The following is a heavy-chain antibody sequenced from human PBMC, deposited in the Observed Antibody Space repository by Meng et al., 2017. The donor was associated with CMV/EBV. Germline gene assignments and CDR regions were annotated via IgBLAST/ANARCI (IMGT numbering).Heavy chain of an antibody. Sequence: GESLKISCVASGFAFSRYSMNWVRQAPGKGLEWVSPISSVRNYVDYVDSVKGRFTISRDNAKNSLFLQMNSLRADDTAVYYCARKGEYSGYDNYYGSVHWGQGTSVTVSS. CDR1: GFAFSRYS. CDR3: ARKGEYSGYDNYYGSVH. V-gene: IGHV3-21*01. CDR2: ISSVRNYV. D-gene: IGHD3-9*01. J-gene: IGHJ4*02.